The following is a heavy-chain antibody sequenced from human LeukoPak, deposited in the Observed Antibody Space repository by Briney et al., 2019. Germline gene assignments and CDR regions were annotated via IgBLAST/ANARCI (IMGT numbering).Heavy chain of an antibody. CDR2: INHSGST. V-gene: IGHV4-34*01. J-gene: IGHJ4*02. CDR1: GGSFSGYY. D-gene: IGHD6-19*01. CDR3: ASSGWYDPFDY. Sequence: SETLSLTCAVYGGSFSGYYWSRIRQPPGKGLEWIGEINHSGSTNYNPSLKSRVTISVDTSKNQFSLKLSSVTAADTAVYYCASSGWYDPFDYWGQGTLVTVSS.